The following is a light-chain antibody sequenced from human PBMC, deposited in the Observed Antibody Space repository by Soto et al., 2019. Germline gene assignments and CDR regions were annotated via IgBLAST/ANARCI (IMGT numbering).Light chain of an antibody. CDR2: DVS. CDR1: SSDVGAYNY. J-gene: IGLJ1*01. Sequence: QLVLTQPRSVSGSPGQSVTISCTGTSSDVGAYNYVSWYQQHPGKAPKLMIYDVSKRPSGVPDRFSGSKSGNTASLTISGLQTEDEADYYCSSYAGGYTFVFGTGTKLTVL. CDR3: SSYAGGYTFV. V-gene: IGLV2-11*01.